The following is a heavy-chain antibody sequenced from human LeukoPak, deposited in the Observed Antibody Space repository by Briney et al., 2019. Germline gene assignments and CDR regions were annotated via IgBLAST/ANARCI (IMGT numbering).Heavy chain of an antibody. Sequence: SETLSLTCTVSGGSISSYYWSWIRQPAGKGLEWIGRIYTSGSTNYNPSLKSRVTMSVDTSKNQFSLKLSSVTAADTAVYYCARKTSSIAAQKVYYYYYMDVWGKGTTVTVSS. V-gene: IGHV4-4*07. J-gene: IGHJ6*03. CDR1: GGSISSYY. D-gene: IGHD6-6*01. CDR2: IYTSGST. CDR3: ARKTSSIAAQKVYYYYYMDV.